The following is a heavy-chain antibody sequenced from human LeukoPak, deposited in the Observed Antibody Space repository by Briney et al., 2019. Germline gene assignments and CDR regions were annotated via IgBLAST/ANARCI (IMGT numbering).Heavy chain of an antibody. CDR2: ISSSSSYI. CDR1: GFTFSSYS. V-gene: IGHV3-21*01. Sequence: PGGSLRLSCAASGFTFSSYSMNWVRQAPGKGLEWVSSISSSSSYIYYADSVKGRFTISRDNAKNSLYLQMNSLRAEDTAVYYCAREGPSIAVAAGDYWGQGTPVTVSS. D-gene: IGHD6-19*01. CDR3: AREGPSIAVAAGDY. J-gene: IGHJ4*02.